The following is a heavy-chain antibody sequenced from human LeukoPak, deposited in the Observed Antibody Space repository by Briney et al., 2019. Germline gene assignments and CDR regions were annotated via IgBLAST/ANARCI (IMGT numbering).Heavy chain of an antibody. CDR1: GGSISSYY. CDR2: IYYSGST. J-gene: IGHJ4*02. Sequence: SETLSLTCTVSGGSISSYYWSWIRQPPGKGLEWIGYIYYSGSTNYNPSLKSRVTISVDTSKNQFSLKLSSVTAADTAVYYCARLQSPTYYYDSSGPDYFDYWGQGTLVTVSS. CDR3: ARLQSPTYYYDSSGPDYFDY. D-gene: IGHD3-22*01. V-gene: IGHV4-59*08.